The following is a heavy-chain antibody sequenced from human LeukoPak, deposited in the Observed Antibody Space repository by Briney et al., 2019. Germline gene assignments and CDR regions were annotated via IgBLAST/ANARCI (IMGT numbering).Heavy chain of an antibody. Sequence: PGGSLRLSCAASGFTFSSYAMSWVRQAPGKGLEWVSVISGSGGSTNYADSVKGRFTISRDNSKNTLYLQMNSLRAEDTAVYFCARGGWYNYYYFDYWGQGSLVTVSS. CDR1: GFTFSSYA. J-gene: IGHJ4*02. CDR2: ISGSGGST. D-gene: IGHD6-19*01. CDR3: ARGGWYNYYYFDY. V-gene: IGHV3-23*01.